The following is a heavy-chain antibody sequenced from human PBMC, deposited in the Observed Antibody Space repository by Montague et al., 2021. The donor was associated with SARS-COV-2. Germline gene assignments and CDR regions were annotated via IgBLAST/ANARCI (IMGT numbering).Heavy chain of an antibody. CDR3: VRYSGWFYFDF. J-gene: IGHJ4*02. CDR1: GDSVSSNSAA. V-gene: IGHV6-1*01. D-gene: IGHD6-19*01. Sequence: CAISGDSVSSNSAAWSWIRQSPSRGLEWLGRTYYRSKWYNDYAPSVRGRLTVNPDASKNEFSLELNYVTPEDTAVYYCVRYSGWFYFDFWGQGTPVTVSS. CDR2: TYYRSKWYN.